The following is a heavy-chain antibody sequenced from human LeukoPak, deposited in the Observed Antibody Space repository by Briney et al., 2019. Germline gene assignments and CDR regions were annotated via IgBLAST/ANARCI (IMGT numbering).Heavy chain of an antibody. CDR1: GFTFSSYG. CDR2: ISYDGSNK. Sequence: GGSLRLSCAASGFTFSSYGMHWVRQAPGKGLEWVAVISYDGSNKYYADSVKGRFTISRDNSKNTLYLQMNSLRAEDTAVYYCAEDSNRITYYDILTGYYPYFDYWGQGTLVTVSS. J-gene: IGHJ4*02. V-gene: IGHV3-30*18. CDR3: AEDSNRITYYDILTGYYPYFDY. D-gene: IGHD3-9*01.